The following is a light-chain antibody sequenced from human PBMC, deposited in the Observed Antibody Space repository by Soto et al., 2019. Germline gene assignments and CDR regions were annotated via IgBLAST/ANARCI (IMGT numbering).Light chain of an antibody. CDR2: DAS. CDR1: QDISNY. V-gene: IGKV1-33*01. J-gene: IGKJ1*01. CDR3: QQYDILPRT. Sequence: DIQMTQSPSSLSASVGGRVTITCQASQDISNYLSWYQYKPGKAPKLLIYDASNLEKGVPSRFSGSGSGTHFTLTISSLQPEDIATYYCQQYDILPRTFDQGTRVEIK.